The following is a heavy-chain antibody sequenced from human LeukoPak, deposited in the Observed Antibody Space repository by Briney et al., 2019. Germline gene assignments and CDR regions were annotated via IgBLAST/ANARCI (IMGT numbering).Heavy chain of an antibody. D-gene: IGHD1-26*01. CDR2: IYTSGST. J-gene: IGHJ5*02. CDR3: ARDWDTSGSYGTRFDP. CDR1: GGSISSGSYY. Sequence: KTSQTLSLTCTVSGGSISSGSYYWSWIRQPAGKGLEWIGRIYTSGSTNYNPSLKSRVTISVDTSKNQFSLKLSSVTAADTAVYYCARDWDTSGSYGTRFDPWGQGTLVTVSS. V-gene: IGHV4-61*02.